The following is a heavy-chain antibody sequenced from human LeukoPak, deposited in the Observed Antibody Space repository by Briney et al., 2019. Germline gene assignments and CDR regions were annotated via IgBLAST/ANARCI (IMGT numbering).Heavy chain of an antibody. J-gene: IGHJ6*03. V-gene: IGHV3-11*01. CDR3: ARIHRTDYYYYMDV. CDR1: GFTVNNKY. CDR2: ISSTGITT. Sequence: GGSLRLSCAASGFTVNNKYMTWVRQAPGKGLEWVSDISSTGITTYYADSVKGRLTISRDNAKSSLYLQMNSLRAEDTAVYYCARIHRTDYYYYMDVWGKGTTVTISS.